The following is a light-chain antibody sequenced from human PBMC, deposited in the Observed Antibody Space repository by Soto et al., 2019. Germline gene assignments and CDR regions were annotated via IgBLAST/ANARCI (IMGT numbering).Light chain of an antibody. Sequence: DIQMTQSPSSLSASVGDRVTITCQASQDMSNYLNWYQQKPGKAPKLLIYDASNLETGVPSRFSGSGSGTDFTFTISRLQPEDIATYYCQQYDNPPITFGQGTRLEIK. V-gene: IGKV1-33*01. CDR2: DAS. J-gene: IGKJ5*01. CDR1: QDMSNY. CDR3: QQYDNPPIT.